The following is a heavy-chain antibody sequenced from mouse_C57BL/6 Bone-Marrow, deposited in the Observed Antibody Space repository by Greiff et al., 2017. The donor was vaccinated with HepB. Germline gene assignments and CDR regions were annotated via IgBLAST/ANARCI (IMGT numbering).Heavy chain of an antibody. CDR3: ARGDYGSSYPYFDY. Sequence: EVMLVESEGGLVQPGSSMKLSCTASGFTFSDYYMAWVRQVPEKGLEWVANINYDGSSTYYLDSLKSRFIISRDNAKNILYLQTSSLKSEDTATYYCARGDYGSSYPYFDYWGQGTTLTVSS. D-gene: IGHD1-1*01. V-gene: IGHV5-16*01. CDR2: INYDGSST. J-gene: IGHJ2*01. CDR1: GFTFSDYY.